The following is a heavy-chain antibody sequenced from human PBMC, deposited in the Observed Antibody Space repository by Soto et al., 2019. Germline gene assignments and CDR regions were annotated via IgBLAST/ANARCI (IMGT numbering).Heavy chain of an antibody. D-gene: IGHD3-22*01. CDR3: ARDLYDSSGYSY. CDR2: ISAYNGNT. J-gene: IGHJ4*02. Sequence: ASVKVSCKASGYTFTSYGISWVRQAPGQGLEWMGWISAYNGNTNYAQKHQGRVTMTTDTSTSTAYMEMRSLRSEDTAVYYCARDLYDSSGYSYGGQGTLVTVSS. V-gene: IGHV1-18*01. CDR1: GYTFTSYG.